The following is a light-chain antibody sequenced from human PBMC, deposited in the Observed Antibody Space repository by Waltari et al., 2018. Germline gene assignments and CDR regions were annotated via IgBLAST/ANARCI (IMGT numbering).Light chain of an antibody. V-gene: IGKV3-20*01. CDR2: AAS. CDR1: QSVSKY. J-gene: IGKJ1*01. CDR3: QNHGRLPAK. Sequence: ELVFTQSPGTLSLSPGERATLSCRASQSVSKYLAWYQQRPGQAPRLLIYAASTRATGIPDRFSGSGSGTDLSLTISRLGPEDVAVYYFQNHGRLPAKFGQGTKVEIK.